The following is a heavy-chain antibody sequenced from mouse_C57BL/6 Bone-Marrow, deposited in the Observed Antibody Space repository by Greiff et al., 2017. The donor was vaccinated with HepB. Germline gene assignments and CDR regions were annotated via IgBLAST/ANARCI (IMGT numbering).Heavy chain of an antibody. D-gene: IGHD1-1*01. J-gene: IGHJ4*01. CDR1: GYTFTSYW. CDR2: IHPNSGST. CDR3: ARITTYYAMDY. Sequence: VQLQQSGAELVKPGASVKLSCKASGYTFTSYWMHWVKQRPGQGLEWIGMIHPNSGSTNYNEKFKSKATLTVDKSSSTAYMQLSSLTSEDSAVYYCARITTYYAMDYWGQGTSVTVSS. V-gene: IGHV1-64*01.